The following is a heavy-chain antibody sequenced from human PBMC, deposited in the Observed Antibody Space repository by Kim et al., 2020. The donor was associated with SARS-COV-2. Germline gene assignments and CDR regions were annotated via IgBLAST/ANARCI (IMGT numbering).Heavy chain of an antibody. CDR1: GGSISSSSYY. CDR3: ARQGLLGGKGAFDY. Sequence: SETLSLTCTVSGGSISSSSYYWGWIRQPPGKGLEWIGSIYYSGSTYYNPSLKSRVTISVDTSKNQFSLKLSSVTAADTAVYYCARQGLLGGKGAFDYWGQGTLVTVSS. V-gene: IGHV4-39*01. J-gene: IGHJ4*02. D-gene: IGHD2-15*01. CDR2: IYYSGST.